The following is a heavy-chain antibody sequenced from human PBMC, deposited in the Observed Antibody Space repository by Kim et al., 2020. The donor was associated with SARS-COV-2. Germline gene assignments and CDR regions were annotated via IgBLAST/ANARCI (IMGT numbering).Heavy chain of an antibody. CDR3: ARAGRGYSYAWWVDY. J-gene: IGHJ4*02. CDR2: IKQDGSEK. Sequence: GGSLRLSCAASGFTFSSYCMSWVRQAPGKGLEWVANIKQDGSEKYYVDSVKGRFTISRDNSKNSLYLQMNSLRAEDTAVYYCARAGRGYSYAWWVDYWGQGTLVTVSS. CDR1: GFTFSSYC. V-gene: IGHV3-7*01. D-gene: IGHD5-18*01.